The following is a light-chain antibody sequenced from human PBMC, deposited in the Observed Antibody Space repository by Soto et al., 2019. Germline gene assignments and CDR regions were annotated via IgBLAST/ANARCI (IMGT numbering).Light chain of an antibody. J-gene: IGLJ3*02. CDR1: GSDIGAYDY. Sequence: QSVLTQPPSASGSPGQSVTISCTGTGSDIGAYDYVSWYQQYPGKAPKLMIYEVTKRPSGVPDRISGSKSGNTASLTISGLQTEDEADYYCSSYAGRPWLFGGGTKVTVL. CDR3: SSYAGRPWL. V-gene: IGLV2-8*01. CDR2: EVT.